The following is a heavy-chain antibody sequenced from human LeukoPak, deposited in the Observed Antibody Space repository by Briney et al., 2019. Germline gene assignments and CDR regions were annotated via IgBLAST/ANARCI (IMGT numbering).Heavy chain of an antibody. V-gene: IGHV3-30*02. CDR3: GRELDGSVDY. D-gene: IGHD3-10*01. CDR2: IRYDGSNK. J-gene: IGHJ4*02. CDR1: GFTFSSYG. Sequence: GGSLRLSCAASGFTFSSYGMHWVRQAPGKGLEWVAFIRYDGSNKYYADSVKGRFTISRDNAKNSLYLQMSSLRADDTAVYYCGRELDGSVDYWGQGTLVTVSS.